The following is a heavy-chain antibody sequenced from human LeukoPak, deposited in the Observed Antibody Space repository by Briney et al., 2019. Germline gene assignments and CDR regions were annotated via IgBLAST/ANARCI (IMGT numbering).Heavy chain of an antibody. CDR2: FDPEDGET. V-gene: IGHV1-24*01. CDR3: ARDRVYYYDSSGYYYYFDY. J-gene: IGHJ4*02. D-gene: IGHD3-22*01. CDR1: GYTLTELS. Sequence: GASVKVSCKVSGYTLTELSMHWVRQAPGKGLEWMGGFDPEDGETIYAQKFQGRVTMTEDTSTDTAYMELSSLRSEDTAVYYCARDRVYYYDSSGYYYYFDYWGQGTLVTVSS.